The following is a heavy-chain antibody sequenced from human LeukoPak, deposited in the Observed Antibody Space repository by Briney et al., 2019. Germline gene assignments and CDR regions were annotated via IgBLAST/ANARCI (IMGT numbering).Heavy chain of an antibody. CDR1: GGSIGSSSYY. V-gene: IGHV4-39*01. Sequence: SETLSLTCTVSGGSIGSSSYYWGWIRQPPGKGLEWIGSIYYSGSTYYNPSLKSRVTISVDTSKNQFSLKLSSVTAADTAVYYCASHPYYDFWSAIMGGAFDIWGQGTMVTVSS. CDR2: IYYSGST. D-gene: IGHD3-3*01. J-gene: IGHJ3*02. CDR3: ASHPYYDFWSAIMGGAFDI.